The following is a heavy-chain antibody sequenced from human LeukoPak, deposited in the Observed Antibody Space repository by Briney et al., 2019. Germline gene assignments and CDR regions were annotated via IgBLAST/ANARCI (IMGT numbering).Heavy chain of an antibody. D-gene: IGHD3-22*01. Sequence: ASVKVSCKASGYTFTSYGISWVRQAPGQGLEWMGWISAYNGNTNYVQRLQGRVTMTTDTSTSTAYMELRSLRSDDTAVYYCARDVQTYYYDSSGYRKFDYWGQGTLVAVSS. V-gene: IGHV1-18*01. J-gene: IGHJ4*02. CDR2: ISAYNGNT. CDR1: GYTFTSYG. CDR3: ARDVQTYYYDSSGYRKFDY.